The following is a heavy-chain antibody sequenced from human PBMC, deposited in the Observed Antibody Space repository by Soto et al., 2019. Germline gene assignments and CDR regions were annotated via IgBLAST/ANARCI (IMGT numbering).Heavy chain of an antibody. Sequence: SETMSLICTVSGGSVSSGSYYWSWIRQPPGKGLACIGYIYYSGSTYYNPSLKSRVTISVDTSKNQFSLKLSSVTAADTAVYYCARVWSGYPNWFDPWGQGTLVTVSS. CDR1: GGSVSSGSYY. CDR2: IYYSGST. CDR3: ARVWSGYPNWFDP. J-gene: IGHJ5*02. D-gene: IGHD3-3*01. V-gene: IGHV4-30-4*08.